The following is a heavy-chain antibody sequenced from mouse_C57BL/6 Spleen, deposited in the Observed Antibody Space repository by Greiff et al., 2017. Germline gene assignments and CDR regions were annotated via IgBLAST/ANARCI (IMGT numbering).Heavy chain of an antibody. Sequence: VQLQESGAELVRPGASVKLSCKASGYTFTSYGMSWVNQSPGQGLEWIGEIYPRSGNTYYTEKFKGKVTLTADKSASTMYMELRRLTSEDSAVYFCARSTYGRSYAYFDDWGKGTTVTVSS. D-gene: IGHD1-1*01. V-gene: IGHV1-81*01. CDR1: GYTFTSYG. CDR2: IYPRSGNT. CDR3: ARSTYGRSYAYFDD. J-gene: IGHJ1*03.